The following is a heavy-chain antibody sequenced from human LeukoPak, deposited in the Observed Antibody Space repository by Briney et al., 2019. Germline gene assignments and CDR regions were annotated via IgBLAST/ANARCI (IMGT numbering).Heavy chain of an antibody. Sequence: GGSLRLSCAASGFTFSSYAMSWVRQAPGKGLEWVSAISGSGGSTYYADSVKGRFTISRDNAKNSLYLQMNSLRAEDTAVYYCARSKAAPGAFDIWGQGTMVTVSS. CDR3: ARSKAAPGAFDI. J-gene: IGHJ3*02. D-gene: IGHD6-6*01. CDR1: GFTFSSYA. V-gene: IGHV3-23*01. CDR2: ISGSGGST.